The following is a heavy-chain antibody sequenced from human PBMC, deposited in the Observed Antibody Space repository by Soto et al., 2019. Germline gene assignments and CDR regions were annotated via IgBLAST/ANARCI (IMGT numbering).Heavy chain of an antibody. CDR3: SRDASGSCGSCCSYYYGMDF. D-gene: IGHD2-15*01. J-gene: IGHJ6*02. V-gene: IGHV3-30-3*01. CDR1: GFTFSSYA. CDR2: ITYDGNNK. Sequence: GGSLRLSCAASGFTFSSYAMHWVRQAPGKGLEWVAVITYDGNNKYYEDSVKGRFTIARDNSKNTLYLHMNSLRAEDTAVYYCSRDASGSCGSCCSYYYGMDFWGQGTTVTVSS.